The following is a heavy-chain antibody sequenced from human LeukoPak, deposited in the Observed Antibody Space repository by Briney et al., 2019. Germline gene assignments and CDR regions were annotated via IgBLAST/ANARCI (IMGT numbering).Heavy chain of an antibody. J-gene: IGHJ6*03. D-gene: IGHD3-9*01. CDR1: GYTFTDYY. Sequence: ASVKVSCKASGYTFTDYYIHWVRQAPGQGLEWMAWMNPNSGGTNYAQKFQGRVTMTRNTSISTAYMELSSLRSEDTAVYYCARVHQSTIFYYYYYMDVWGKGTTVTISS. CDR3: ARVHQSTIFYYYYYMDV. V-gene: IGHV1-2*02. CDR2: MNPNSGGT.